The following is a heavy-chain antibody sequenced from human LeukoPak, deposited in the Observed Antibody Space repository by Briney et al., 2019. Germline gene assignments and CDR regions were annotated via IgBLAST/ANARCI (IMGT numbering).Heavy chain of an antibody. CDR2: IYYSGST. CDR1: GGSISSYY. V-gene: IGHV4-59*01. D-gene: IGHD2-15*01. J-gene: IGHJ6*02. Sequence: SETLSLTCTVSGGSISSYYWSWIRQPPGKGLERIGYIYYSGSTNYDPSLKSRVTISVDTSKNQFSLKLSSVTAADTAVYYCARGGSGSGSPYGMDVWGQGTTVTVSS. CDR3: ARGGSGSGSPYGMDV.